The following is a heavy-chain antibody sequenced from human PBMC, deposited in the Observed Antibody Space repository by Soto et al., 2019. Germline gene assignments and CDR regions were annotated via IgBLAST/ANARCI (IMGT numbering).Heavy chain of an antibody. D-gene: IGHD5-18*01. Sequence: SETLSLTCTVSGGSMNGFYWSWIRQPPGKGLEWIGYVYYGGHTRYSPSLKSRVTISVDTSKNQYSLNLSSVFAADTAVYYCAVGYSYGFGDYFDYWGKGAPVTVS. CDR3: AVGYSYGFGDYFDY. V-gene: IGHV4-59*08. J-gene: IGHJ4*02. CDR2: VYYGGHT. CDR1: GGSMNGFY.